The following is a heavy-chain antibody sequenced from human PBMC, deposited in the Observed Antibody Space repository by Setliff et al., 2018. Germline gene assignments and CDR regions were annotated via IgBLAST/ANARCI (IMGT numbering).Heavy chain of an antibody. CDR3: ARYGSGEGHDY. CDR2: ISWDGGST. Sequence: SGGSLRLSCAASGFTLDDYTMHWVRQAPGKGLEWVSLISWDGGSTYYADSVKGRFTISRDNSKNSLYLQMNSLRSEDTAVYYCARYGSGEGHDYWGQGTLVTVSS. CDR1: GFTLDDYT. D-gene: IGHD3-10*01. V-gene: IGHV3-43*01. J-gene: IGHJ4*02.